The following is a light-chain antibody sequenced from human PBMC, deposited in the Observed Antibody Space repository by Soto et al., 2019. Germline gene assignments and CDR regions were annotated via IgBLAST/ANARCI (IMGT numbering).Light chain of an antibody. CDR3: QQYGSSPLT. CDR1: QSVCSSY. CDR2: GAS. V-gene: IGKV3-20*01. J-gene: IGKJ4*02. Sequence: EIVWTQSPGTLSLSPGERATLSCRASQSVCSSYLACHQQKPGQGPRLLIYGASTRATRIPYRFSGSGSGTDFTLTISRLEPEDLAVYYCQQYGSSPLTFGGGTKVEIK.